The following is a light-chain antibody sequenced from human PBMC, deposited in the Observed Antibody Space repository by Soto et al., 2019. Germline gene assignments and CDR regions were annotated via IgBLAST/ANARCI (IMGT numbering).Light chain of an antibody. CDR1: SSNIGNNY. CDR3: GTWDSSLSAGV. V-gene: IGLV1-51*01. CDR2: ENN. J-gene: IGLJ3*02. Sequence: QSVLTQPPSVSAAPGQTVTISCSGSSSNIGNNYVSWYQQLPGTAPKLLIYENNKRPSGIRDRFSGSKSATSATLGITGLQTGDEADYYCGTWDSSLSAGVFGGGTKLTVL.